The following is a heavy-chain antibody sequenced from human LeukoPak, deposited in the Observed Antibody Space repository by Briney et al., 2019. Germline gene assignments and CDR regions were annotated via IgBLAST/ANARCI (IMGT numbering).Heavy chain of an antibody. CDR3: PGGGCDTRFDT. CDR1: GGSFSGYY. J-gene: IGHJ5*02. V-gene: IGHV4-34*01. CDR2: LNHVGSS. D-gene: IGHD2-2*02. Sequence: PSGTLSLTCAVYGGSFSGYYWGWIRQPPGKGLEWIGELNHVGSSNYNPSLNSRVTISVDTSKNQLSLKLTSVTAAHTAVDYGPGGGCDTRFDTWGEGTLVTVSS.